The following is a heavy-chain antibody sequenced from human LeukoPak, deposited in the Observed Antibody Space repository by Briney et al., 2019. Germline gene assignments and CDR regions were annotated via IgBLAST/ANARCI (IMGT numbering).Heavy chain of an antibody. D-gene: IGHD1-26*01. CDR2: INPSGGNT. CDR1: GYTFTTYY. J-gene: IGHJ4*02. CDR3: ATSETVGTTTGRRVLDY. Sequence: ASVKVSCKASGYTFTTYYMHWVRQAPGQGLEWMGIINPSGGNTGYAQKFQGRVTMTRDTSTSTVYMELSSLRSEDTAVYYCATSETVGTTTGRRVLDYWGQGTLVTVSS. V-gene: IGHV1-46*01.